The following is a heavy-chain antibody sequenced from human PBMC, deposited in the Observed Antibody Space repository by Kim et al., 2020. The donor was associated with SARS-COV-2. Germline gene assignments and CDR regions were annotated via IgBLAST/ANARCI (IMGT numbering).Heavy chain of an antibody. CDR2: IIPIFGTA. CDR1: GGTFSSYA. Sequence: SVKVSCKASGGTFSSYAISWVRQAPGQGLEWMGGIIPIFGTANYAQKFQGRVTITADESTSTAYMELSSLRSEDTAVYYCARSAYYYDYVWGSSWRDYYFDYWGQGTLVTVSS. D-gene: IGHD3-16*01. J-gene: IGHJ4*02. V-gene: IGHV1-69*13. CDR3: ARSAYYYDYVWGSSWRDYYFDY.